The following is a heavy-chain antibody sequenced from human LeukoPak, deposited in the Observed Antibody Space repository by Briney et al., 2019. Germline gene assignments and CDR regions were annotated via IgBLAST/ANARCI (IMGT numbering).Heavy chain of an antibody. Sequence: GGSLRLSCAASGFTFRSYGMHWVRQAPGKGLEWVAGIWFDGSNKNYGDSVKDRFTISRENAKNSLSLQMNSLRAEDTAVYYCVRQQTPHGNFDYWGQGTLVTVSS. CDR1: GFTFRSYG. CDR3: VRQQTPHGNFDY. D-gene: IGHD1-26*01. CDR2: IWFDGSNK. J-gene: IGHJ4*02. V-gene: IGHV3-33*01.